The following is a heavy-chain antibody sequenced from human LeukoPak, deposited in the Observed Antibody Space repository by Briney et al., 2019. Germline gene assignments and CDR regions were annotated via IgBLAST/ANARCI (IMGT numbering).Heavy chain of an antibody. J-gene: IGHJ5*02. D-gene: IGHD1-26*01. CDR1: GGSISSGSYY. CDR2: IYTSGST. CDR3: ARSVTIVGISGRDNWFDP. Sequence: SETLSLTCTVSGGSISSGSYYWGWVRQPAGRGLEWIGRIYTSGSTNYNPSLKSRVTISVDTSKNQFSLKLSSVTAADTAVYYCARSVTIVGISGRDNWFDPWGQGTLVTVSS. V-gene: IGHV4-61*02.